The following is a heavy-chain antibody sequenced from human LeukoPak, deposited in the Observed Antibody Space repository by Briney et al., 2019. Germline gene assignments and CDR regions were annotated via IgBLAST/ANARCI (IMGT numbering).Heavy chain of an antibody. V-gene: IGHV3-64*02. Sequence: GGSLRLSCAASGFTFSNYVMHWVRQAPGRGLEDVSVISSNGLSTYYADSVKGRFTISRDNSKNTLYLQMGSLRAEDMAVYYCARGGAAAWQACDFWGQGTLVTVSS. CDR3: ARGGAAAWQACDF. CDR2: ISSNGLST. CDR1: GFTFSNYV. J-gene: IGHJ4*02. D-gene: IGHD6-13*01.